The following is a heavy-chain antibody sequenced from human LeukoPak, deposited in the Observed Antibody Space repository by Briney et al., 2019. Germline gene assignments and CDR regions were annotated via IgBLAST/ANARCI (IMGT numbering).Heavy chain of an antibody. J-gene: IGHJ4*02. CDR2: IKPDGSAE. D-gene: IGHD6-13*01. V-gene: IGHV3-7*01. CDR3: ARANNSSWHN. Sequence: GSLSLSCATSGFTFSSNWMSWVRHAPGRGLEWVANIKPDGSAEYYTASVKGRFTVSRDNAKNSLYLQMNSLRVEDTAVYYCARANNSSWHNWGQGTLVTVSS. CDR1: GFTFSSNW.